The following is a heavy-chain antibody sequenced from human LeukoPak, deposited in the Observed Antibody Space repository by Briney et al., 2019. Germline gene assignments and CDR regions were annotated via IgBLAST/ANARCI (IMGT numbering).Heavy chain of an antibody. V-gene: IGHV3-64*01. Sequence: GGSLRLSCAASGFTFSSYAMHWVRQAPGKGLEYVSAISSNGGSTYYANSVKGRFTISRDNSKNTLYLQMGSLRAEDMAVYYCARGNGDYESRAFDIWGQGTMVTVSS. CDR2: ISSNGGST. D-gene: IGHD4-17*01. J-gene: IGHJ3*02. CDR1: GFTFSSYA. CDR3: ARGNGDYESRAFDI.